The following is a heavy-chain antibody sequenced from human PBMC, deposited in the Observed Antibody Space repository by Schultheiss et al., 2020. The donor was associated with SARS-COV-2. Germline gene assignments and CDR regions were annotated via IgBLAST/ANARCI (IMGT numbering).Heavy chain of an antibody. D-gene: IGHD3-22*01. CDR3: AHSLVSDYYDSSGYVDY. CDR1: GFSLSNARMG. CDR2: IYWDDDK. J-gene: IGHJ4*02. Sequence: SGPTLVKPTETLTLTCTVSGFSLSNARMGVGWIRQPPGKALEWLALIYWDDDKRYSPSLKSRLTITKDTSKNQVVLTMTNMDPVDTATYYCAHSLVSDYYDSSGYVDYWGQGTLVTVSS. V-gene: IGHV2-5*02.